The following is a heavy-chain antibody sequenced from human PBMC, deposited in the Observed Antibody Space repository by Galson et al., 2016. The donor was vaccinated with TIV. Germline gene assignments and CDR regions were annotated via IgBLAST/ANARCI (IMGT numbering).Heavy chain of an antibody. CDR2: IVVGSGYT. Sequence: SVKVSCKASGFTFKNSAMQWVRQARGQRLEWIGWIVVGSGYTNYAQKFQERVTITRDMSTSTAYMELSSLRSEDTAVYYCAAARRYYYDASGLAGFDPWGQGTLVTVSS. J-gene: IGHJ5*02. CDR1: GFTFKNSA. D-gene: IGHD3-22*01. V-gene: IGHV1-58*02. CDR3: AAARRYYYDASGLAGFDP.